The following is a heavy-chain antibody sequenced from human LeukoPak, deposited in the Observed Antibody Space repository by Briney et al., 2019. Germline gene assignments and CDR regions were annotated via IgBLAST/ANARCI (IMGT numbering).Heavy chain of an antibody. D-gene: IGHD3-3*01. Sequence: GESLKISCKGSGYRFTNYWIGWVRQTPGKGPEWMGIIYPGDSDTRYSLSFQGQVIISADKSIGTAYPQWSSLKVSDTAIYYCARHHYDFWRAGPPPPQFGMDIWGQGTTVTVSS. J-gene: IGHJ6*02. V-gene: IGHV5-51*01. CDR1: GYRFTNYW. CDR3: ARHHYDFWRAGPPPPQFGMDI. CDR2: IYPGDSDT.